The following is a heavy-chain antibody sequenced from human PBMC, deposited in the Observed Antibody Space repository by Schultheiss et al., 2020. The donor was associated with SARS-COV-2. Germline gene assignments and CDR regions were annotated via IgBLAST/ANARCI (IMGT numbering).Heavy chain of an antibody. J-gene: IGHJ6*02. CDR1: GFTFSSYA. CDR2: ISSNGGST. CDR3: ARAGGTMVRGPYGMDV. Sequence: GGSLRLSCSASGFTFSSYAMHWVRQAPGKGLEYVSAISSNGGSTYYADSVKGRFTISRDNSKNTLYLQMNSLRAEDTAVYYCARAGGTMVRGPYGMDVWGQGTTVTVSS. V-gene: IGHV3-64*04. D-gene: IGHD3-10*01.